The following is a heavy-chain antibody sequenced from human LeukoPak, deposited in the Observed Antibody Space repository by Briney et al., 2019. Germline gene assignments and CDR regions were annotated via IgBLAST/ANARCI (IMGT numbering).Heavy chain of an antibody. CDR1: GFTFSSYA. J-gene: IGHJ4*02. V-gene: IGHV3-11*01. Sequence: PGGSLRLSCAASGFTFSSYAMSWIRQAPGKGLEWVSYISSSGSTIYYADSVKGRFTISRDNAKNSLYLQMNSLRAEDTAVYYCARDQMRAVAGKGGYYWGQGTLVTVSS. CDR3: ARDQMRAVAGKGGYY. D-gene: IGHD6-19*01. CDR2: ISSSGSTI.